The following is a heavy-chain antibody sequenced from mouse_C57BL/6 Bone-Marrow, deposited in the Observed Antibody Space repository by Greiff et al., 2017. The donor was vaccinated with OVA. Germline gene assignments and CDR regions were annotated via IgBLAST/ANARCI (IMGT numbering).Heavy chain of an antibody. CDR2: IYPRSGNT. J-gene: IGHJ2*01. D-gene: IGHD1-1*01. CDR3: AIYYGSSYFDY. V-gene: IGHV1-81*01. CDR1: GYTFTSYG. Sequence: VQLQESGAELARPGASVKLSCKASGYTFTSYGISWVKQRTGQGLEWIGEIYPRSGNTYYNEKFKGKATLTADKSSSTAYMELRSLTSEDSAVYFCAIYYGSSYFDYWGQGTTLTVSS.